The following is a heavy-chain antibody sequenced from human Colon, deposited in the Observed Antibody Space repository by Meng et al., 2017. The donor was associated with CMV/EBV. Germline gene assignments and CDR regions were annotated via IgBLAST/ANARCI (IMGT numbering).Heavy chain of an antibody. J-gene: IGHJ4*02. D-gene: IGHD6-6*01. V-gene: IGHV4-34*01. CDR3: ARARIAARFPDY. Sequence: SETLSLTCAVYGGSFSGYYWSWIRQPPGKGLEWIGEINHSGSTNYNPSLKSRVTISVDTSKNQFSLKLSSVTAADTAGYYCARARIAARFPDYWGQGTLVTVSS. CDR1: GGSFSGYY. CDR2: INHSGST.